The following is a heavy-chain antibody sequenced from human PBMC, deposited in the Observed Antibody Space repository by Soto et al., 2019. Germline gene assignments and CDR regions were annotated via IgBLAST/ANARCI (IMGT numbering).Heavy chain of an antibody. CDR2: IYSGGST. Sequence: GGSLRLSCAASGFTVSSNYMSWVRQAPGKGLEWVSVIYSGGSTYYADSVKGRFTISRDNSKNTLYLQMNSLRAEDTAVYYCARDSRWSSTSCYTGRHYYYMDVWGKGTTVTVSS. J-gene: IGHJ6*03. D-gene: IGHD2-2*02. CDR1: GFTVSSNY. CDR3: ARDSRWSSTSCYTGRHYYYMDV. V-gene: IGHV3-66*01.